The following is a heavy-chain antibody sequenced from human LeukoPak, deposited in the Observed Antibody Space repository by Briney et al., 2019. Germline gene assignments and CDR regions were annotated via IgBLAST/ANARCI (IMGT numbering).Heavy chain of an antibody. Sequence: ASVKVSCKVSGYTLTELSMHWVRQAPGKGLEWMGGFDPEDGETIYAQKFQGRVTMTEDTSTDTAYMELSSLRSEDTAVYYCATDGYYYGSGSPNWFDPWGQGTLVTVSS. V-gene: IGHV1-24*01. D-gene: IGHD3-10*01. CDR2: FDPEDGET. CDR3: ATDGYYYGSGSPNWFDP. CDR1: GYTLTELS. J-gene: IGHJ5*02.